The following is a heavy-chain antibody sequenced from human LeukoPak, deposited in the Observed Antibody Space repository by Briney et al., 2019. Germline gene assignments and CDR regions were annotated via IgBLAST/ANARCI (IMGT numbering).Heavy chain of an antibody. D-gene: IGHD3-22*01. V-gene: IGHV3-30*09. J-gene: IGHJ6*03. CDR2: ISYDGSSK. CDR1: GFTFSTYA. CDR3: AKDGDSTGYYSSYYNHMDV. Sequence: PGGSLRLSCAASGFTFSTYAMHWVRQAPGKGLEWVAVISYDGSSKYYADSVKGRFAISRDNSKNTVYLQMNSLRAEDTAIYYCAKDGDSTGYYSSYYNHMDVWGKGTSVTISS.